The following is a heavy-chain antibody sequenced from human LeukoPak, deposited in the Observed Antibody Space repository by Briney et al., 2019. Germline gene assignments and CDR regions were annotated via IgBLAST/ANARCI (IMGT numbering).Heavy chain of an antibody. CDR2: IYYSGST. J-gene: IGHJ5*02. CDR1: GGSISSYY. D-gene: IGHD1-26*01. CDR3: ATGGSWFDP. Sequence: PSETLSLTCTVSGGSISSYYWNWIRQPPGKGLEWIGYIYYSGSTSYNPSLRSRVTISIDTSRNQFSLKLSSVTAADTAVYYCATGGSWFDPWGQGTLVTVSS. V-gene: IGHV4-59*01.